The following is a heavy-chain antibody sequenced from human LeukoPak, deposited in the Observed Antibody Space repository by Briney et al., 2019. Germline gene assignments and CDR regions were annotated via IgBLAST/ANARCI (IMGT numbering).Heavy chain of an antibody. J-gene: IGHJ6*02. CDR2: IYTSGST. V-gene: IGHV4-61*02. CDR1: GGSIGSGSYY. Sequence: SQTLSLTCTVSGGSIGSGSYYWNWIRQPAGKGLEWIGRIYTSGSTNYNPSLKSRVTISVDTSKNQFSLKLSSVTAADTAVYYCATDNYYYYGMDVWGQGTTVTVSS. CDR3: ATDNYYYYGMDV.